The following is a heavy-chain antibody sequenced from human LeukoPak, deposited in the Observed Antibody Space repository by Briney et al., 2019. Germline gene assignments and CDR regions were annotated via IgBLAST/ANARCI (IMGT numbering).Heavy chain of an antibody. V-gene: IGHV1-69*04. D-gene: IGHD1-26*01. J-gene: IGHJ4*02. Sequence: SVKVSCKASGDTFSNYGLSWVRQAPGQGLEWMGRIMPISGIANYAQKFQGRVTMTRDTSTSTVYMELSSLRSEDTAVYYCASPLGWDREGGDYWGQGTLVTVSS. CDR1: GDTFSNYG. CDR2: IMPISGIA. CDR3: ASPLGWDREGGDY.